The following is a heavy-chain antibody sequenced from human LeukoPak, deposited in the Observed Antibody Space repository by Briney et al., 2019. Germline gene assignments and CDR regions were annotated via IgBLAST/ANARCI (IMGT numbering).Heavy chain of an antibody. CDR3: TRESGAFSPFGF. CDR1: GGSIMTTNW. J-gene: IGHJ4*02. CDR2: VHLSGAT. Sequence: SGTLSLTCDVSGGSIMTTNWWSWVRQPPNKGLGWIGEVHLSGATNYNPSLESRVTMSIDTSKNHLSLELTSVTAADTAMYYCTRESGAFSPFGFWGQGTLVTVSS. V-gene: IGHV4-4*02. D-gene: IGHD1-26*01.